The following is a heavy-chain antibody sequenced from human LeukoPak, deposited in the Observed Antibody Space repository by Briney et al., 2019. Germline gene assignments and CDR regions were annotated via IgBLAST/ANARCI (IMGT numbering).Heavy chain of an antibody. Sequence: GGSLRLSCAASNFAFSTYAMTWVRQAPGQGLEWVSPISVLGFDTSYADSVKGRFTISRDNSQSTLFLQMNSLRAEDTAVYYCTKDPNGDYVGAFDFWGQGTMVTVSS. D-gene: IGHD4-17*01. V-gene: IGHV3-23*01. CDR3: TKDPNGDYVGAFDF. CDR2: ISVLGFDT. CDR1: NFAFSTYA. J-gene: IGHJ3*01.